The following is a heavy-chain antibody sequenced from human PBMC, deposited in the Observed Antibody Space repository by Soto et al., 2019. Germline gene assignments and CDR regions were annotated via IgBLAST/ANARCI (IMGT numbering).Heavy chain of an antibody. D-gene: IGHD3-22*01. CDR3: ARVAENYYDSSGYYHRFDY. J-gene: IGHJ4*02. Sequence: SETLSLTCAVSGYSINTGFNWGWIRQPPGKGLEWIGSIYHSGSTYYNPSLKSRVTISVDTSKNQFSLKLSSVTAADTAVYYCARVAENYYDSSGYYHRFDYWGQGTLVTVSS. CDR1: GYSINTGFN. CDR2: IYHSGST. V-gene: IGHV4-38-2*01.